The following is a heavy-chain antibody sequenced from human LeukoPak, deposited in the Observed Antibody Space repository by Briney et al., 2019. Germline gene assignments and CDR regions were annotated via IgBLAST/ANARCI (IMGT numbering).Heavy chain of an antibody. D-gene: IGHD1-26*01. CDR3: ARDPGGGYSGSYYVGYYFDY. Sequence: GGSLRLSCAASGFTFSDYYMSWIPQAPGKGLEWVSYISSSGSTIYYADSVKGRFTISRDNAKNSLYLQMNSLRAEDTAVYYCARDPGGGYSGSYYVGYYFDYWGQGTLVTVSS. J-gene: IGHJ4*02. CDR1: GFTFSDYY. V-gene: IGHV3-11*01. CDR2: ISSSGSTI.